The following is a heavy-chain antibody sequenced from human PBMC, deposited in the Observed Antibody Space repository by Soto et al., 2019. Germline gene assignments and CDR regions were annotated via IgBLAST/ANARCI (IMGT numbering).Heavy chain of an antibody. Sequence: LRLSCAACGFTFSSYAMSWVRQAPGKGLEWVSAISASGGSTYYADSVKGRFTISRDNSKNTLYLQMHSLRAEDTAVYYCAKDQASGQGSFDSWGQGTLVTVSS. J-gene: IGHJ4*02. CDR3: AKDQASGQGSFDS. CDR2: ISASGGST. V-gene: IGHV3-23*01. CDR1: GFTFSSYA.